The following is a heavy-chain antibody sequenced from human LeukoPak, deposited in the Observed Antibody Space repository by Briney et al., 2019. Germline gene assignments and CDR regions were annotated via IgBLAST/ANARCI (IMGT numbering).Heavy chain of an antibody. J-gene: IGHJ5*02. CDR1: GGTFSSYA. Sequence: ASVKVSCKASGGTFSSYAISWVRQAPGQGLEWMGRIIPIFGTANYAQKFQGRVTITTDESTSTAYMELSSLRSEDTAVYYCARGGVRMLYLSQLNEAWFDPWGQGTLVTVSS. CDR3: ARGGVRMLYLSQLNEAWFDP. V-gene: IGHV1-69*05. D-gene: IGHD2-8*01. CDR2: IIPIFGTA.